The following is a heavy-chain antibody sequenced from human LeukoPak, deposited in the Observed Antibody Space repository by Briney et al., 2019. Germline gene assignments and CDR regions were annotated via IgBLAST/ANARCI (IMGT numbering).Heavy chain of an antibody. CDR3: ARDHNEVPAAITAY. V-gene: IGHV3-53*01. J-gene: IGHJ4*02. CDR2: IFSGGSR. D-gene: IGHD2-2*01. Sequence: GGSLRLSCAASGFTVSSNYMSWVRQAPGKGLEWVSVIFSGGSRYYAESVKGRFTISRDTSRNTLFLQMNSLRAEDTAVYYCARDHNEVPAAITAYWGQGTLVTVSS. CDR1: GFTVSSNY.